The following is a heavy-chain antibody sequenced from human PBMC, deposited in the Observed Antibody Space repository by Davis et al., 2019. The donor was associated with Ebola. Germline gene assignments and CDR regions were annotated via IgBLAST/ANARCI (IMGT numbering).Heavy chain of an antibody. J-gene: IGHJ6*02. CDR3: ARMRFGDLRDDYYYYGMDV. V-gene: IGHV4-59*01. Sequence: SETLSLTCTVSGGSISNYYWNWIWQPPGKGLEWIGYIYYSGSTNYNPSLKSRVTISVDTSKKQFSLKLSSVTAADMAVYYCARMRFGDLRDDYYYYGMDVWGQGTTVTVSS. D-gene: IGHD3-10*01. CDR1: GGSISNYY. CDR2: IYYSGST.